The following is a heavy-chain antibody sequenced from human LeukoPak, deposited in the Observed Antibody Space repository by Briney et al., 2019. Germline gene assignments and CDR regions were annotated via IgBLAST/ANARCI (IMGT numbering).Heavy chain of an antibody. J-gene: IGHJ4*02. CDR1: GGSISSYY. V-gene: IGHV4-59*08. D-gene: IGHD6-13*01. Sequence: SETLSLTCTVPGGSISSYYWSWIRQSPGKGLEWIGYIYYSGSTNYNPSLKSRVTISVDTSKNQFSLKMSSVTAADTAVYYCARRASGNWYFDFWGQGTLVTVSS. CDR2: IYYSGST. CDR3: ARRASGNWYFDF.